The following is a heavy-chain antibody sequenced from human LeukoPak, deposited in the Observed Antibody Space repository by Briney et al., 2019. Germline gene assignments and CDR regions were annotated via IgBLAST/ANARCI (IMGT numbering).Heavy chain of an antibody. CDR1: GFTFSSYS. J-gene: IGHJ6*02. CDR2: ISSSSSYI. V-gene: IGHV3-21*01. D-gene: IGHD4-17*01. Sequence: GGSLRLSCAASGFTFSSYSMNWVRQAPGKGLEWVSSISSSSSYIYYADSVKGRFTISRDNAKNSLYLRMNSLRAEDTAVYYCARDAGDSIQNYYYYYGMDVWGQGTTVTVSS. CDR3: ARDAGDSIQNYYYYYGMDV.